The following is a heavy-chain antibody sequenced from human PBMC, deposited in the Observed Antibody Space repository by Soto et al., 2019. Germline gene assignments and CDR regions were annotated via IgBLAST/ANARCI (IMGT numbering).Heavy chain of an antibody. CDR1: GFTFSSYA. Sequence: GGSLRLSCAASGFTFSSYAMSWVRQAPGKGLEWVSAISGSGGSTYYADSVKSRFTISRDNSKNTLYLQMNSLRAEDTAVYYCAKDSELEAAGMVYAFDIWGQGTMVTVSS. J-gene: IGHJ3*02. CDR2: ISGSGGST. V-gene: IGHV3-23*01. D-gene: IGHD2-8*01. CDR3: AKDSELEAAGMVYAFDI.